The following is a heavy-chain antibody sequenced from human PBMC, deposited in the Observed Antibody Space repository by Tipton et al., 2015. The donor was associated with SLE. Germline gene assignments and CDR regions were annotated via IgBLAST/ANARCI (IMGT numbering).Heavy chain of an antibody. CDR3: ARRNSESGAFDM. CDR1: GFTFSSYE. J-gene: IGHJ3*02. Sequence: SLRLSCAASGFTFSSYEMNWVRQAPGKGLEWVSYIGRSGSSIYYADSVKGRFTISRDNAKNSLYLQMNSLRAEDTGVYYCARRNSESGAFDMWGQGTLVTVSS. V-gene: IGHV3-48*03. CDR2: IGRSGSSI. D-gene: IGHD3-10*01.